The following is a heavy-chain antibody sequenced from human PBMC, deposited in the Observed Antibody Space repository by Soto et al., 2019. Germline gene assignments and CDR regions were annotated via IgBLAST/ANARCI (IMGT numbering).Heavy chain of an antibody. D-gene: IGHD6-13*01. CDR2: ISYDGSNK. CDR3: ARDRGSSSSWYFRRDIWFDP. V-gene: IGHV3-30-3*01. J-gene: IGHJ5*02. Sequence: GGSLRLSCAASGFTFSSYAMHWVRQAPGKGLEWVAVISYDGSNKYYADSVKGRFTISRDNSKNTLYLQMNSLRAEDTAVYYCARDRGSSSSWYFRRDIWFDPWGQGTLVTVSS. CDR1: GFTFSSYA.